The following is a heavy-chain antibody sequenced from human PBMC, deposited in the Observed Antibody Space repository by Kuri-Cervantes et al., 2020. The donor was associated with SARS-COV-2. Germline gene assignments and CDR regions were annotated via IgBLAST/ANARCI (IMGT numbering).Heavy chain of an antibody. J-gene: IGHJ2*01. CDR1: GFTFSSYA. Sequence: GESLKISCAASGFTFSSYAMSWVRQAPGKGLEWVANIKQDGSEKYYVDSVKGRFTISRDNAKNSLYLQMNSLRAEDTAVYYCARDAHMVRFLEWLLNFGYFDLWGRGTLVTVSS. CDR2: IKQDGSEK. D-gene: IGHD3-3*01. V-gene: IGHV3-7*01. CDR3: ARDAHMVRFLEWLLNFGYFDL.